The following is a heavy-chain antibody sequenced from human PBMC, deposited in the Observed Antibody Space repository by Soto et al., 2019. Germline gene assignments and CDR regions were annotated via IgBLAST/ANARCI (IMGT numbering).Heavy chain of an antibody. V-gene: IGHV3-23*01. CDR1: GFTFGSYA. D-gene: IGHD6-19*01. Sequence: TGGSLRLSCAVSGFTFGSYAMSWVRQTPGGGLEWVSSVIGSGDNTYNADSVKGRFTISRDNSKNALYLQMNSLRAEATAVYYCVKDRAYRTVAGTDSWGQGTLVTVS. CDR2: VIGSGDNT. CDR3: VKDRAYRTVAGTDS. J-gene: IGHJ4*02.